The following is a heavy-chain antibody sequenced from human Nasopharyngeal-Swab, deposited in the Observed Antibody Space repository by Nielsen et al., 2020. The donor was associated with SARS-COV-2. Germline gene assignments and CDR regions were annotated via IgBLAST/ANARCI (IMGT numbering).Heavy chain of an antibody. J-gene: IGHJ3*02. V-gene: IGHV3-30*18. CDR2: ISYDGSRA. Sequence: SLKISCAASGFTFNSYGMHWVRQAPGKGLEWLAVISYDGSRAYHAESMKGRFTISRDNSKNTVYLQLDSLRSEDTAVYYCAKLGGSYYFGHNDAFDIWGQGTMVTVSS. D-gene: IGHD1-26*01. CDR1: GFTFNSYG. CDR3: AKLGGSYYFGHNDAFDI.